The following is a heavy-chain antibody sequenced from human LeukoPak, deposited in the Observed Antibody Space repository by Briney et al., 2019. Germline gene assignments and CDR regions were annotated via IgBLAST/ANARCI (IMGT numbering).Heavy chain of an antibody. CDR1: GGSIRSSYYY. D-gene: IGHD3-10*01. J-gene: IGHJ4*02. Sequence: SETLSLTCTVSGGSIRSSYYYWGWIRQPPGKGLEWIGSIYDSGSTYYNPSLKSRVTISVDTSKNQFSLELNSVTAADTAVYYCARGSEVFSSGYWGQGTLVTVSS. V-gene: IGHV4-39*01. CDR2: IYDSGST. CDR3: ARGSEVFSSGY.